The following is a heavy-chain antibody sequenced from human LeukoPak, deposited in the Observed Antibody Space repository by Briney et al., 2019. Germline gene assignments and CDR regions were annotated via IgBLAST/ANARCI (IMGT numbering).Heavy chain of an antibody. V-gene: IGHV4-34*01. CDR2: INHSGST. J-gene: IGHJ5*02. D-gene: IGHD2-2*01. Sequence: PSETLSLTCAVYGGSFSGYYWSWIRQPPGKGLEWIGEINHSGSTNCNPSLKSRVTISVDTSKNQFSLRLSSVTAADTAVYYCARAFWCSSTSCYHKDWFDPWGQGTLVTVSS. CDR1: GGSFSGYY. CDR3: ARAFWCSSTSCYHKDWFDP.